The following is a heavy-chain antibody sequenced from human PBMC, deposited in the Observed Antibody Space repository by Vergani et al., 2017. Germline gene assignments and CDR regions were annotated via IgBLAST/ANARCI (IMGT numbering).Heavy chain of an antibody. CDR1: GFTFSSYA. CDR2: ISGSGGNK. D-gene: IGHD2-15*01. V-gene: IGHV3-23*01. CDR3: AKARDPNCKGGNCYSYYYGLDL. J-gene: IGHJ6*02. Sequence: EVQLLESGGGLVQPGGSLRLSCGASGFTFSSYAMTWVRQAPGKGLEWVSAISGSGGNKFYTDSVKGRFTISRDNSKDTLYFQMNSLRVEDTAIYYCAKARDPNCKGGNCYSYYYGLDLWCQGTTVTVSS.